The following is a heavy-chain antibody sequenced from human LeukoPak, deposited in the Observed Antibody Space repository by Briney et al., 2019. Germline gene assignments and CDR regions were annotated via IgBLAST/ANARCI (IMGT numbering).Heavy chain of an antibody. D-gene: IGHD5-18*01. CDR1: GGSISSGDYY. CDR3: ARGPSMSYGRGGYWYFDL. V-gene: IGHV4-61*08. Sequence: SETLSLTCTVSGGSISSGDYYWSWIRQPPGKGLEWIGYIYYSGSTNYNPSLKSRVTISVDTSKNQFSLNLSSVTAADTAVYYCARGPSMSYGRGGYWYFDLWGRGTLVTVSS. CDR2: IYYSGST. J-gene: IGHJ2*01.